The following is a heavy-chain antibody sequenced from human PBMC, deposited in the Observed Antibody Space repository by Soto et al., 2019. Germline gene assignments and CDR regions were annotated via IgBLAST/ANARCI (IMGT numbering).Heavy chain of an antibody. CDR3: ARTTAVPNTLRSRYFFDY. J-gene: IGHJ4*02. CDR2: VYYSGTT. CDR1: GGTINSGDYF. D-gene: IGHD4-17*01. V-gene: IGHV4-61*08. Sequence: ETLSLTCSVSGGTINSGDYFWSWIRQPPGKGLEWIGYVYYSGTTNYNPSLKRRVTISVDLSKNQFSLRLSSVTTADTALYYCARTTAVPNTLRSRYFFDYWGQGTLVTVSS.